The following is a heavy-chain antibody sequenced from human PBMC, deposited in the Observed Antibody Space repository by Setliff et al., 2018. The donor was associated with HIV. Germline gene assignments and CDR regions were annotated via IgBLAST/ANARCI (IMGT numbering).Heavy chain of an antibody. V-gene: IGHV4-59*08. Sequence: SETLSLTCTVSGPSINIHYWSWIRQSPGKGFEWIGYIYSTGSTYYNPSLKSRVTISVDTSKNQFSLKLSSVTAADTAVYYCARQPLYNDYDWRSYYFDYWGQGSLVTVSS. D-gene: IGHD5-12*01. CDR3: ARQPLYNDYDWRSYYFDY. CDR2: IYSTGST. CDR1: GPSINIHY. J-gene: IGHJ4*02.